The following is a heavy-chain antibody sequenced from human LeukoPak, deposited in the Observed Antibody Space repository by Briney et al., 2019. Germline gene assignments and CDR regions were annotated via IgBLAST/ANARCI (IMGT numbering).Heavy chain of an antibody. CDR1: GYSISSGYY. Sequence: PSETLSLTCAVSGYSISSGYYWGWIRRPPGKGLEWIGSIYHIGSTYYNPSLKSRVTISVDTSKNKFSLKLTSVTVADTAVYYCARSFYSSSSRLGFDIWGQGTMVTVSS. CDR3: ARSFYSSSSRLGFDI. V-gene: IGHV4-38-2*01. D-gene: IGHD6-6*01. J-gene: IGHJ3*02. CDR2: IYHIGST.